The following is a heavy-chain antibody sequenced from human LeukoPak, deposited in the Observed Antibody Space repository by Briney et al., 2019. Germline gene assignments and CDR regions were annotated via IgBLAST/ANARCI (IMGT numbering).Heavy chain of an antibody. D-gene: IGHD3-3*01. J-gene: IGHJ5*02. CDR1: WFTVSSNY. V-gene: IGHV3-53*01. CDR2: IYSGGTT. CDR3: TKSDWFDP. Sequence: GGSLRLACAAAWFTVSSNYISCVRQPRGKGLEWHSFIYSGGTTYYADSVKGRFTISRDNSKNTLYRQMNSLRAEDTAVYYCTKSDWFDPWGQGTLVTVSS.